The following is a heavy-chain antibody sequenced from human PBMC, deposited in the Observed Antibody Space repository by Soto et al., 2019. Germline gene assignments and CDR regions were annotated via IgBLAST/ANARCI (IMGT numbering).Heavy chain of an antibody. CDR1: GGSFSGYY. CDR3: ARGLSFWNWFDP. CDR2: INHSGST. D-gene: IGHD3-3*02. J-gene: IGHJ5*02. V-gene: IGHV4-34*01. Sequence: SETLSLTCAVYGGSFSGYYWSWIRQPPGKGLEWIGEINHSGSTNYNPSLKSRVTISVDTSKNQFSLKLSSVTAADTAVYYCARGLSFWNWFDPWGQGPLVTVS.